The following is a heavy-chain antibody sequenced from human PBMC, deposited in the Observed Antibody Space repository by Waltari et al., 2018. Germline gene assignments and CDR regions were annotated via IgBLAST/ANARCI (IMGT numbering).Heavy chain of an antibody. V-gene: IGHV4-39*01. CDR3: ARFSKSANWIDP. Sequence: QLQLQESGPGLVKPSETLSLTCTVSGGSISSSGSYWGWIRQPPGKGLEWIGSISYSGITYYNTALMIRVTISVDTSKNQFSLKLTSVIAAETAVFYCARFSKSANWIDPWGQGTLVTVSS. D-gene: IGHD3-3*02. CDR2: ISYSGIT. CDR1: GGSISSSGSY. J-gene: IGHJ5*02.